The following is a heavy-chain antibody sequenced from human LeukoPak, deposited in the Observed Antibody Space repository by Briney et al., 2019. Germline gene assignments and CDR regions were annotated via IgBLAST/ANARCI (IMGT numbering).Heavy chain of an antibody. Sequence: PSETLSLTCTVSGGSISSGDYYWSWIRQPPGKGLEWIGYIYYSVSTYYNPSFKGRVTISVDTSKNKFSMKLSTLTAADTAVYYCARDHEGYSSVHNQNWFDPWGQGTLVTVSS. D-gene: IGHD6-25*01. CDR1: GGSISSGDYY. V-gene: IGHV4-30-4*08. CDR2: IYYSVST. J-gene: IGHJ5*02. CDR3: ARDHEGYSSVHNQNWFDP.